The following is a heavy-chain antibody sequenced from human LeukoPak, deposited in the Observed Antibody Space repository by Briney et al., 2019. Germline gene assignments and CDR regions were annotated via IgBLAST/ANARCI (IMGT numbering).Heavy chain of an antibody. CDR2: IYYSGST. CDR3: ARGPYYNFWSGYPYYDY. J-gene: IGHJ4*02. D-gene: IGHD3-3*01. CDR1: GGSISSSSYY. V-gene: IGHV4-39*07. Sequence: SETLSLTCTVSGGSISSSSYYWGWIRQPPGKGLEWIGSIYYSGSTYYNPSLKSRVTMSVDTSKNQFSLKLSSVTAADTAVYYCARGPYYNFWSGYPYYDYWGQGTLVTVSS.